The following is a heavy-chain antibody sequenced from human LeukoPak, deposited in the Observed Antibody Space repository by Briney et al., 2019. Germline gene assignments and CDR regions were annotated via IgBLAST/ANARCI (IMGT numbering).Heavy chain of an antibody. V-gene: IGHV3-30-3*01. D-gene: IGHD2-21*02. CDR1: GFTFSSYA. J-gene: IGHJ4*02. CDR3: ARTHCGGDCYTLFDY. CDR2: ISYDGSNK. Sequence: GGSLRLSCAASGFTFSSYAMHWVRQAPGKGLEWVAVISYDGSNKYYADSVKGRFTISRDNSKNTLYLQMNSLRAEDTAVYYCARTHCGGDCYTLFDYWGQGTLVTVSS.